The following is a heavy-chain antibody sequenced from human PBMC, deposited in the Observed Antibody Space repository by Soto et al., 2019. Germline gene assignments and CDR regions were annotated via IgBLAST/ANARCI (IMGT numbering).Heavy chain of an antibody. CDR1: GGSFSGYY. CDR3: ARVGISSMELAH. J-gene: IGHJ1*01. Sequence: SETLSLTCAVYGGSFSGYYWSWIRQPPGKGLEWIGEINHSGSTNYNPSLKSRVTISVDTSKNQFSLKLSSVTAADTAVYYCARVGISSMELAHWGQGTLVTVSS. D-gene: IGHD6-13*01. V-gene: IGHV4-34*01. CDR2: INHSGST.